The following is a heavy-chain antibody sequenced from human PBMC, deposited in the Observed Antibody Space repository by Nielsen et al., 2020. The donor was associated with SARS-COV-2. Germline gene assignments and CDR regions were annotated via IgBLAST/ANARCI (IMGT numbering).Heavy chain of an antibody. CDR3: TRAFRDYGDAFDI. V-gene: IGHV3-49*03. J-gene: IGHJ3*02. CDR2: IRSKAYGGTT. CDR1: GFTFGDYA. Sequence: GGSLRLSCTASGFTFGDYAMSWFRQAPGKGLEWVGFIRSKAYGGTTEYAASVKGRFTISRDDSKSIAYLQMNSLKTEDTAVYYCTRAFRDYGDAFDIWGQGTMVTVSS. D-gene: IGHD4-17*01.